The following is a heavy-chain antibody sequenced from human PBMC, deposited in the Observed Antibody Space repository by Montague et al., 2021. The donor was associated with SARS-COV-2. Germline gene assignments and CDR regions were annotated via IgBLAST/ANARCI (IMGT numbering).Heavy chain of an antibody. CDR1: GGSISSGGYY. Sequence: TLSLTCTVSGGSISSGGYYWSWIRQHPGKGLEWIGYIYCSGSTYYNPSLKSRVTISVDTSKNQFSLKLSSVTAADTAVYYCARAPRSIAAAGTASDYWGQGTLVTVSS. CDR3: ARAPRSIAAAGTASDY. V-gene: IGHV4-31*03. CDR2: IYCSGST. J-gene: IGHJ4*02. D-gene: IGHD6-13*01.